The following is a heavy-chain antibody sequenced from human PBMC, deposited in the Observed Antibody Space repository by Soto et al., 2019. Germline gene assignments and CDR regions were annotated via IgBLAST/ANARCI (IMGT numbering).Heavy chain of an antibody. CDR3: ARYISHSSPSDAFDI. J-gene: IGHJ3*02. D-gene: IGHD3-22*01. CDR1: GYTFTGYY. CDR2: INPNSGGT. V-gene: IGHV1-2*04. Sequence: ASVKVSCKASGYTFTGYYMHWVRQAPGQGLEWMGWINPNSGGTNYAQKFQGWVTMTRDTSISTAYMELSRLRSDDTAVYYCARYISHSSPSDAFDIWGQGTMVTVSS.